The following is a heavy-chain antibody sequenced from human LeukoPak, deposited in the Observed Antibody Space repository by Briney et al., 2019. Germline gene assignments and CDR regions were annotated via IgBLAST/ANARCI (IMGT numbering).Heavy chain of an antibody. CDR3: AKERNLEIAVAGTIFDY. D-gene: IGHD6-19*01. CDR1: GFTFSDYA. Sequence: GGCLRLSCATSGFTFSDYAMTWVRQAPGKGLEWVSDISGSGGSTYYADSVKGRFTISRDNSKNIIYLEMSSLQAEDTAVYYCAKERNLEIAVAGTIFDYWGQGTLVTVSS. CDR2: ISGSGGST. J-gene: IGHJ4*02. V-gene: IGHV3-23*01.